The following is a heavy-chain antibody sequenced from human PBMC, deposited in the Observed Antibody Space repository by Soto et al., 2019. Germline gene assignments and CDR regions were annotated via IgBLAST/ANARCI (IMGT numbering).Heavy chain of an antibody. CDR3: ARGARHECRIGHYYYDSSGYPCDYYYYGMDV. CDR2: INTNTGNP. Sequence: ASVKVSCKASGYTFTSYAMDWVRQAPGQGLEWMGWINTNTGNPTYAQGFTGRFVFSLDTSVSTAYLQICSLKAEDTAVYYCARGARHECRIGHYYYDSSGYPCDYYYYGMDVWGQGTTVTVSS. D-gene: IGHD3-22*01. J-gene: IGHJ6*02. V-gene: IGHV7-4-1*01. CDR1: GYTFTSYA.